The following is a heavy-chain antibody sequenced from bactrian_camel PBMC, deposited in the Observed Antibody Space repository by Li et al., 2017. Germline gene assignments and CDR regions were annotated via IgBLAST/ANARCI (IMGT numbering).Heavy chain of an antibody. CDR2: MDGESVT. CDR1: GATFSSYC. V-gene: IGHV3S55*01. Sequence: VQLVESGGGSAQAGGSLRLSCSDSGATFSSYCMAWYRQTPGKEREGVARMDGESVTDYADSVKGRFTISKDDAKNTLYLQMNSLKPEDTAMYYCAADPGNTYCSGHFNYWGQGTQVTVS. D-gene: IGHD2*01. J-gene: IGHJ4*01. CDR3: AADPGNTYCSGHFNY.